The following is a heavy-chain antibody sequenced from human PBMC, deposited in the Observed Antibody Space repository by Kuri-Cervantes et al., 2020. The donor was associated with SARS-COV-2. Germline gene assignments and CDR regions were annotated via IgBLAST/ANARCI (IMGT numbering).Heavy chain of an antibody. CDR1: GGTFSSYA. CDR2: IIPIFGTA. D-gene: IGHD5-18*01. Sequence: SVKVSCKASGGTFSSYAISWVRQAPGQGLEWMGGIIPIFGTANYAQKFQGRVTITADGSTSTAYMELSSLRSEDTAVYYCAVGADTAAPNSYYYYYMDVWGKGPRSPSP. V-gene: IGHV1-69*13. J-gene: IGHJ6*03. CDR3: AVGADTAAPNSYYYYYMDV.